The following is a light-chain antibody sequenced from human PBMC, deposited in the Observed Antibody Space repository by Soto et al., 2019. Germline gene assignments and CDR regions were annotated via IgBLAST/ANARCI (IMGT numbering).Light chain of an antibody. Sequence: QSALTQPASVSGSPGQSITISCTGTSSDVGTYNLVSWYQQHPGKAPKLMIYEGSKRPSGVSNRFSGSKSGNTASLTISGLQAEDEADYYCCSYAATYWVFGGGTKLTVL. CDR3: CSYAATYWV. J-gene: IGLJ3*02. V-gene: IGLV2-23*01. CDR1: SSDVGTYNL. CDR2: EGS.